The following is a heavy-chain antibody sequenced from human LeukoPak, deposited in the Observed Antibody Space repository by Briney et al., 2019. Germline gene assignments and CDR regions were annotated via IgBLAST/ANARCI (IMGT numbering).Heavy chain of an antibody. CDR2: INHSGST. CDR1: GGSFSGYY. Sequence: PSETLSLTCAVYGGSFSGYYWSWIRQPPGKGLEWIGEINHSGSTNYKPSLKSRVTISVDTSKNQFSLKLSSVTAADTAVYYCARVGNYCSSTSCYQGWFDPWGQGTLVTVSS. V-gene: IGHV4-34*01. CDR3: ARVGNYCSSTSCYQGWFDP. D-gene: IGHD2-2*01. J-gene: IGHJ5*02.